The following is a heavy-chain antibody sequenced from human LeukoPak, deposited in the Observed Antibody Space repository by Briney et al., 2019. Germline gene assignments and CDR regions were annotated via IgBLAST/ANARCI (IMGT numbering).Heavy chain of an antibody. Sequence: SETLSLTCTVSGYSLSSDYYWGWIRQPPGKGLEWIGRIYTSGSTTYNPSLKSRVTISGDTSENQFSLRLSSVTAADTAVYYCARASYSYDISGWVPFDYWGQGTLVTVSS. CDR2: IYTSGST. V-gene: IGHV4-38-2*02. CDR1: GYSLSSDYY. J-gene: IGHJ4*02. D-gene: IGHD3-22*01. CDR3: ARASYSYDISGWVPFDY.